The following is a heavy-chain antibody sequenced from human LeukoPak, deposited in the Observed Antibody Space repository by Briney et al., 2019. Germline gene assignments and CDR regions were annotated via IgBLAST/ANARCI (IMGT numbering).Heavy chain of an antibody. Sequence: SETLSLTCAVYGGSFSGYYWSWIRQPPGKGLEWIGEINHSGSTYYNPSLKSRVTISVDTSKNHFSLKLSSVTAADTAVYYCARDRNYYGSGSSNWFDPWGQGTLVTVSS. D-gene: IGHD3-10*01. CDR1: GGSFSGYY. CDR3: ARDRNYYGSGSSNWFDP. CDR2: INHSGST. V-gene: IGHV4-34*01. J-gene: IGHJ5*02.